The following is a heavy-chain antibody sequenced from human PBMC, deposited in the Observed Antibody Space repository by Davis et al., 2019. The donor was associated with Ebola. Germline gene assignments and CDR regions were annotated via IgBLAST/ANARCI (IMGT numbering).Heavy chain of an antibody. CDR2: ISYDGSNK. J-gene: IGHJ4*02. D-gene: IGHD6-13*01. CDR3: ARDFIWGQQLAPRY. CDR1: GFTFSSYA. Sequence: GESLKISCAASGFTFSSYAMHWVRQAPGKGLEWVAVISYDGSNKYYADSVKGRFTISRDNSKNTLYLQMNSLRAEDTAVYYCARDFIWGQQLAPRYWGQGTLVTVSS. V-gene: IGHV3-30-3*01.